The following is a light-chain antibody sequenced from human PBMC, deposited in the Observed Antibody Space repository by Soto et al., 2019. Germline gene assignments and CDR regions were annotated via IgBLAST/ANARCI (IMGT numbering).Light chain of an antibody. V-gene: IGKV3-20*01. Sequence: EIVLTQSPGSLSLSPGERATLSCRASQSVSSTFFAWYQQRPGQAPRLLMYGASSRATGIPERFSGSGSGTDFPLPISRLEPEDFAVYYCQQFDSSVTFGQGTKVEIK. J-gene: IGKJ1*01. CDR3: QQFDSSVT. CDR2: GAS. CDR1: QSVSSTF.